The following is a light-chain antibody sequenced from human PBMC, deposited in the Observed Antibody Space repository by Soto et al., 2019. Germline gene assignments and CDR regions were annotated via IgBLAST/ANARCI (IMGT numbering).Light chain of an antibody. CDR1: QSVSTY. J-gene: IGKJ1*01. CDR2: DAS. CDR3: QQRSNWPRA. Sequence: VLTQSPATLSLSPVERGGLSCRASQSVSTYLAWYQHKPGQAPRLLIYDASSRATGIPARFSGSGSGTDFTLTISSLEPEDFAVYSCQQRSNWPRAFGQGTKVDIK. V-gene: IGKV3-11*01.